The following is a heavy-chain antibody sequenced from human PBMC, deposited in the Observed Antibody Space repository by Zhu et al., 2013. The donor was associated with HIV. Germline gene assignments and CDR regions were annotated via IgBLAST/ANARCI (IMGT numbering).Heavy chain of an antibody. CDR3: ARGSTTGDV. D-gene: IGHD1-1*01. CDR1: GYTFTDFD. CDR2: MNPNSGNT. Sequence: QVLLVQSGAEVKKPGASVKVSCKASGYTFTDFDLTWVRQASGQGPEWMGWMNPNSGNTGYAPKFQGRVIMTRNTSINTAYMELSSLRFDDTAVYYCARGSTTGDVWGQGTTVTISX. V-gene: IGHV1-8*01. J-gene: IGHJ6*02.